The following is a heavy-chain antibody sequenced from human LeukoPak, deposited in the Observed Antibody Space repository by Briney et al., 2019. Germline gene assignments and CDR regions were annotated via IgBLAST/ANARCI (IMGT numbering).Heavy chain of an antibody. CDR2: IRYDGSNK. V-gene: IGHV3-30*02. J-gene: IGHJ4*02. CDR1: GFTFSSYG. CDR3: AKTRAVRRQGFDY. D-gene: IGHD4-17*01. Sequence: GGSLRLSCAASGFTFSSYGMHWVRQAPGKGLEWVAFIRYDGSNKYYADSVKGRFTIPRDNSKNTLYLQMNSLRAEDTAVYYCAKTRAVRRQGFDYWGQGTLVTVSS.